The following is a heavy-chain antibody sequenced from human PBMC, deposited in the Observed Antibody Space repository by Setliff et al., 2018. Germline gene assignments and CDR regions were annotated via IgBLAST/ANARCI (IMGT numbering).Heavy chain of an antibody. Sequence: ASVKVSCKAADYTFLSYGLSWVRQAPGQGLEWMGWISAYTGKTDYAQNFQGRVTMTTDTSTSTGYMELRSLRYDDTAVYYCARAPRLEWLLPTFDYWGQGTLVTVSS. J-gene: IGHJ4*02. CDR2: ISAYTGKT. V-gene: IGHV1-18*01. CDR1: DYTFLSYG. CDR3: ARAPRLEWLLPTFDY. D-gene: IGHD3-3*01.